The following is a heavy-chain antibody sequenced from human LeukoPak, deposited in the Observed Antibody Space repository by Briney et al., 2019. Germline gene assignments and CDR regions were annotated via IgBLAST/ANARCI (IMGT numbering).Heavy chain of an antibody. D-gene: IGHD4-17*01. J-gene: IGHJ5*02. CDR2: ISNSGTT. V-gene: IGHV4-59*01. CDR1: GGSINDYY. CDR3: ARVVRGAVTSNCFDP. Sequence: SETLSLTCTVSGGSINDYYWTWIRQAPGKGLEWLGYISNSGTTTYNPSLKSRVTMSVDTSKNEFSLKVTSVTAADTAMYYCARVVRGAVTSNCFDPWGQGTLVTVSS.